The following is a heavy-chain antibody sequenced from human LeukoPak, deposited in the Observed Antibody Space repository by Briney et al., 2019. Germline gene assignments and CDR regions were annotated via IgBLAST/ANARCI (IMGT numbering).Heavy chain of an antibody. Sequence: ASVEVSCKASGYTFTSHYMYWVRQAPGQGLEWMGIINPSGGSTNYAQKFQGRVTMTRDTSTSTVYMELSSLRSEDTAVYYCARGPRITLVRGGQWHYYMDVWGKGTTVTISS. D-gene: IGHD3-10*01. CDR2: INPSGGST. CDR1: GYTFTSHY. J-gene: IGHJ6*03. V-gene: IGHV1-46*01. CDR3: ARGPRITLVRGGQWHYYMDV.